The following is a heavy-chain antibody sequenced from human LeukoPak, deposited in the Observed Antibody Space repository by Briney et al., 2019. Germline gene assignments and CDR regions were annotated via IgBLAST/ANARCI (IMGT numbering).Heavy chain of an antibody. J-gene: IGHJ5*02. CDR1: GYTFTGYY. CDR3: ARGQRYSSGWLDP. D-gene: IGHD6-19*01. V-gene: IGHV1-2*02. CDR2: INPNSGGT. Sequence: ASVKVSCKASGYTFTGYYMHWVRQAPGQGLEWMGWINPNSGGTNYAQKSQGRVTMTRDTSISTAYMELSRLRSDDTAVYYCARGQRYSSGWLDPWGQGTLVTVSS.